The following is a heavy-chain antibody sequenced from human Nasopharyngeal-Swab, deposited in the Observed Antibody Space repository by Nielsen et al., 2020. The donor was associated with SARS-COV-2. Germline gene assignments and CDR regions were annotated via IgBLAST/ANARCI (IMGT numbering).Heavy chain of an antibody. J-gene: IGHJ4*02. Sequence: GGSLTLSCAASGLTFNYFGMHWVRQAPAKGLEWVAFISYEGSIRNYIDSVKGRFTVSRDSSKNTVYLQMNSLRPDDTAVYFCAKSMAYFQLSGTYNLDFWGQGTLVTVSS. CDR1: GLTFNYFG. V-gene: IGHV3-30*18. CDR2: ISYEGSIR. CDR3: AKSMAYFQLSGTYNLDF. D-gene: IGHD2-21*01.